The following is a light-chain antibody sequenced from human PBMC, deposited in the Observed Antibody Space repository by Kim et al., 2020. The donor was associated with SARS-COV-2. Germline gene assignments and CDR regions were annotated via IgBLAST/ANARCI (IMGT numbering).Light chain of an antibody. V-gene: IGLV2-8*01. J-gene: IGLJ3*02. CDR1: SRDIGAYNY. CDR2: EVS. Sequence: QSVTISCTGTSRDIGAYNYVSWYQQHPGEAPKLLIFEVSKRPSGVPDRFSGSKSGNTASLTVSGLQAEDEADYYCCSYAGSKNFEVFGGGTQLTVL. CDR3: CSYAGSKNFEV.